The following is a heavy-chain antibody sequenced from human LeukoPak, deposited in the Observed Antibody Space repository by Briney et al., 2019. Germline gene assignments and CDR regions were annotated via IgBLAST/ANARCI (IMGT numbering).Heavy chain of an antibody. CDR1: GYTFTSYG. Sequence: ASVKVSCKASGYTFTSYGISWVRQAPGQGLEWMGWISAYNGNTNYAQKLQGRVTMTTDTSTSTAYMELRSLRSDGTAVYYCARDDRYCSGGSCYSRFRNYYYGMDVWGQGTTVTVSS. CDR3: ARDDRYCSGGSCYSRFRNYYYGMDV. J-gene: IGHJ6*02. D-gene: IGHD2-15*01. V-gene: IGHV1-18*01. CDR2: ISAYNGNT.